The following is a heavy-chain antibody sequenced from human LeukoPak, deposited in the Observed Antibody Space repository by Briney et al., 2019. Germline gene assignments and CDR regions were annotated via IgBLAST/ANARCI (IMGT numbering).Heavy chain of an antibody. CDR2: IRYDGTNK. D-gene: IGHD2-15*01. Sequence: GGSLRLSCAASGFTFRSYGMHWARQAPGKGLEWVAFIRYDGTNKYYADSVKGWFTISRDNSKNTLYLQMHSLRGEDTAIYYCAKGLTPYCSGGSCYFDSWGQGILVTVSS. V-gene: IGHV3-30*02. CDR1: GFTFRSYG. J-gene: IGHJ4*02. CDR3: AKGLTPYCSGGSCYFDS.